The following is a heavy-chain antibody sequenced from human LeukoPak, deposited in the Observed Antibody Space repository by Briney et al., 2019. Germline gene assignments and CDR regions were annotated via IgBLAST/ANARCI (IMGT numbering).Heavy chain of an antibody. CDR1: GGSISSSSYY. Sequence: PSETLSLTCTVSGGSISSSSYYWGWIRQPPGKGLEWIGSIYYSGSTYYNPSLKSRVTISVDTSKNQFSLKLSSVTAADTAVYYCASQRRHDYVWGSYEGGFDYWGQGTLVTVSS. CDR3: ASQRRHDYVWGSYEGGFDY. V-gene: IGHV4-39*01. J-gene: IGHJ4*02. CDR2: IYYSGST. D-gene: IGHD3-16*01.